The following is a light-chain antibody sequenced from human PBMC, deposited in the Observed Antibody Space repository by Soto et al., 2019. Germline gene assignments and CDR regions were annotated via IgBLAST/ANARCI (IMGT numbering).Light chain of an antibody. CDR3: SSYTSSTSYI. CDR1: SSDVGGYNY. Sequence: QSALTQPASVSGSPGQSITISCTGTSSDVGGYNYVSWYQQHPGKAPKLIIFEVSNRFSGSKSGNTASLTISGLQAEDEAEYYFSSYTSSTSYIFGTGTQLTVL. CDR2: EVS. J-gene: IGLJ1*01. V-gene: IGLV2-14*01.